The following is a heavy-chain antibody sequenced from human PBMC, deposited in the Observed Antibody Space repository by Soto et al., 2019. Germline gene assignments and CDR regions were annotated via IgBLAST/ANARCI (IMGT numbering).Heavy chain of an antibody. CDR2: ISTYTGNT. D-gene: IGHD3-10*01. J-gene: IGHJ6*02. CDR1: GYTFTNYD. V-gene: IGHV1-18*01. CDR3: ARGYYHGSGRPTPGGMDV. Sequence: QVHLVQSGAEVKKPGASVKVSCKASGYTFTNYDINWVRQAPGQGLEWMGWISTYTGNTNYAQKLQGRVTMTTDTSTSTAYMELRSLRSDDTGVYYCARGYYHGSGRPTPGGMDVWGQGTTVTVSS.